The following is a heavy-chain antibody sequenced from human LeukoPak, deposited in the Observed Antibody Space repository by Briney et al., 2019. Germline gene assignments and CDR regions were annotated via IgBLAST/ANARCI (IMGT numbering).Heavy chain of an antibody. V-gene: IGHV3-7*01. CDR2: IKQDGSEK. CDR1: GFTFSSYA. J-gene: IGHJ4*02. Sequence: PGGSLRLSCAASGFTFSSYAMHWVRQAPGKGLEWVANIKQDGSEKYYVDSVKGRFTISRDNAKNSLYLQMNSLRAEDTAVYYCARLRDYCSGGSCYYFDYWGQGTLVTVSS. D-gene: IGHD2-15*01. CDR3: ARLRDYCSGGSCYYFDY.